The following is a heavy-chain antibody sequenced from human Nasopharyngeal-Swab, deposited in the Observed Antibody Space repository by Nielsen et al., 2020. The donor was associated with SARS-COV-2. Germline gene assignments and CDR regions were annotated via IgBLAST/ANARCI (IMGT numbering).Heavy chain of an antibody. CDR3: ARATTPIAVAGPRGWYFDL. V-gene: IGHV4-31*02. J-gene: IGHJ2*01. Sequence: SCTVSGGSISSGGYYWSWIRQHPGKGLEWIGYIYYSGSTYYNPSLKSRVTISVDTSKNQFSLKLSSVTAADTAVYYCARATTPIAVAGPRGWYFDLWGRGTLVTVSS. CDR1: GGSISSGGYY. CDR2: IYYSGST. D-gene: IGHD6-19*01.